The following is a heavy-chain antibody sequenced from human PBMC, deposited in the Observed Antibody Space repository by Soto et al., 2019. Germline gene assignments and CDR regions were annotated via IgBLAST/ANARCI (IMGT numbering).Heavy chain of an antibody. CDR1: GRPVSSGGYY. V-gene: IGHV4-31*03. J-gene: IGHJ5*01. CDR3: VRDRALDSSGHWFDS. CDR2: IYHIGSP. D-gene: IGHD6-19*01. Sequence: SETLSLTCTVSGRPVSSGGYYWTLIRQLPGKGLEWIGYIYHIGSPSYKPSLKSRLSMSLDTSKNQFSLNLTSVTAADTAIYYCVRDRALDSSGHWFDSWGQGTLVTVSS.